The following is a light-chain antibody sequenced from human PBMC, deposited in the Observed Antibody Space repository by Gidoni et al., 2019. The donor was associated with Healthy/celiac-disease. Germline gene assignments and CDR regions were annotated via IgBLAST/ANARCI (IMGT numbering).Light chain of an antibody. Sequence: QSALTQPASVSGSPGQSITISCPGTSSDVGGYNSVSWYQQHPGNAPNLMIYEVSKRPSGVSNRFSGSQPGNTASLTISGLQAEDEADYYCSSYTSSSTGVFGTGTKVTVL. V-gene: IGLV2-14*01. J-gene: IGLJ1*01. CDR2: EVS. CDR3: SSYTSSSTGV. CDR1: SSDVGGYNS.